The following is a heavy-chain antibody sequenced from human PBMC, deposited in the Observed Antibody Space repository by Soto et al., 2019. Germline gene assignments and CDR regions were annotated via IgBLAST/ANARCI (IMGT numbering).Heavy chain of an antibody. J-gene: IGHJ3*02. V-gene: IGHV3-30-3*01. CDR3: ARGGGTTPPPLDAFDI. CDR1: GFTFSSYA. D-gene: IGHD1-1*01. CDR2: ISYDGSNK. Sequence: QVQLVESGGGVVQPGRSLRLSCAASGFTFSSYAMHWVRQAPGKGLEWVAVISYDGSNKYYADSVKGRFTISRDNSKNXLYLQMNSLRAEDTAVYYCARGGGTTPPPLDAFDIWGQGTMVTVSS.